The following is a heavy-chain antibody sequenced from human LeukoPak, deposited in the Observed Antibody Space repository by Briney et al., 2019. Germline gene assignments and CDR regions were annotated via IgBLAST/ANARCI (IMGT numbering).Heavy chain of an antibody. CDR3: AKSVWFGELLPDFDY. D-gene: IGHD3-10*01. J-gene: IGHJ4*02. CDR1: GFTFSSYG. CDR2: ISYDGSNK. V-gene: IGHV3-30*18. Sequence: PGGSLRLSCAASGFTFSSYGMHWVRQAPGKGLEWVAVISYDGSNKYYADSVKGRFTISRDNSKNTLYLQMNSLRAEDTAVYYCAKSVWFGELLPDFDYWGQGTLVTVSS.